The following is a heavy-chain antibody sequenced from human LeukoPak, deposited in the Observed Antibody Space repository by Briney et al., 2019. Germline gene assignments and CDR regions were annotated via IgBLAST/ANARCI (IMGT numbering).Heavy chain of an antibody. CDR1: GGSISSYY. CDR3: ARSYYDLAFWFDP. Sequence: SETLSLTCTVSGGSISSYYWSWIRQPPGKGLEWIGYIYYSGSTNYNPSLKSRVTISVDTSKNRFSLKLSSVTAADTAVYYCARSYYDLAFWFDPWGQGTLVTVSS. CDR2: IYYSGST. V-gene: IGHV4-59*01. D-gene: IGHD3-3*01. J-gene: IGHJ5*02.